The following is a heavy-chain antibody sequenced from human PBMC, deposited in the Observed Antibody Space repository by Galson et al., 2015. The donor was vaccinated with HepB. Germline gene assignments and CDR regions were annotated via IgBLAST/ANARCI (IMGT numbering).Heavy chain of an antibody. J-gene: IGHJ5*02. D-gene: IGHD3-10*01. Sequence: SGAEVKKPGESLRISCKGSGYLFTNSWITWLRHMPGKGLEWMGRIDPVDSYIDYSPSFQGHVIISVDKSINTAYLQWNSLKASDTAMYYCARGRGWYDPWGQGTLVTVSS. CDR1: GYLFTNSW. CDR3: ARGRGWYDP. V-gene: IGHV5-10-1*01. CDR2: IDPVDSYI.